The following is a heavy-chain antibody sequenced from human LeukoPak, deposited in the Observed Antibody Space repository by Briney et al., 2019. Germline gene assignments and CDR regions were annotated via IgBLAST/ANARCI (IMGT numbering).Heavy chain of an antibody. CDR1: GGSISSYY. D-gene: IGHD3-3*01. Sequence: SETLSLTCTVSGGSISSYYWSWIRQPPGKGLEWIGYIYYSGSTNYNPSLKSRVTISVDTSKNQFSLKLSSVTAADTAVYYCARGLRFLTNWFDPWGQGTLVTVSS. V-gene: IGHV4-59*12. CDR2: IYYSGST. J-gene: IGHJ5*02. CDR3: ARGLRFLTNWFDP.